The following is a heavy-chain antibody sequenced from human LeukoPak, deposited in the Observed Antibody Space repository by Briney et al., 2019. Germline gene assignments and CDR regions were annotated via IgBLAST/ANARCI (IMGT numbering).Heavy chain of an antibody. D-gene: IGHD4-11*01. Sequence: GASVKVSCKASGGTFSSYAISWVRQAPGQGLEWMGGIIPIFGTANYAQKFQGRVTITADESTSTAYMELSSLRSEDTAVYYCASQGRGQTTVTPGAFDIWGQGTMVTVSS. J-gene: IGHJ3*02. CDR3: ASQGRGQTTVTPGAFDI. V-gene: IGHV1-69*13. CDR2: IIPIFGTA. CDR1: GGTFSSYA.